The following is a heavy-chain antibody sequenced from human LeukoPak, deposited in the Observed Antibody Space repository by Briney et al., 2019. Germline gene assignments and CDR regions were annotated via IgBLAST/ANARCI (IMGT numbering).Heavy chain of an antibody. CDR1: GDSISYYY. CDR3: ARVHNSGPGYCSGTSCYRLGGWFDT. J-gene: IGHJ5*02. Sequence: SETLSLTCSVSGDSISYYYWTWIRQPAGKGLEWIGRIYSNGGTNYSPSLNSRVTMSIDTAKNQFSLNLSSVTAADTAIYYCARVHNSGPGYCSGTSCYRLGGWFDTWGQGTLVTVSS. V-gene: IGHV4-4*07. D-gene: IGHD2-2*02. CDR2: IYSNGGT.